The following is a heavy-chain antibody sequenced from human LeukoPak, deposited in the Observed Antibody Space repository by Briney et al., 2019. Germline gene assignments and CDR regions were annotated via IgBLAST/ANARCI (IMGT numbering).Heavy chain of an antibody. D-gene: IGHD1-1*01. J-gene: IGHJ4*02. V-gene: IGHV1-69*05. CDR2: IIPTFGTA. CDR1: GGTFSSYA. Sequence: SVKASCKASGGTFSSYAISWVRQAPGQGLEWMGGIIPTFGTANYAQKFQGRVTITTDESTSTAYMELSSLRSEDTAVYYCARGPELERFDYWGQGTLVTVSS. CDR3: ARGPELERFDY.